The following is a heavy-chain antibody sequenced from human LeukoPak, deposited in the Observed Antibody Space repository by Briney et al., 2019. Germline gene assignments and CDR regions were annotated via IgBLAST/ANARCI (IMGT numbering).Heavy chain of an antibody. CDR3: ARGHYYGSGNYYYYFDY. CDR2: FDPEDGET. CDR1: GYTLTELS. D-gene: IGHD3-10*01. Sequence: GASVKVSCKVSGYTLTELSMHWVRQAPGKGLEWMGGFDPEDGETIYTQKFQGRVTMTEDTSTDTAYMELSSLRSEDTAVYYCARGHYYGSGNYYYYFDYWGQGTLVTVSS. V-gene: IGHV1-24*01. J-gene: IGHJ4*02.